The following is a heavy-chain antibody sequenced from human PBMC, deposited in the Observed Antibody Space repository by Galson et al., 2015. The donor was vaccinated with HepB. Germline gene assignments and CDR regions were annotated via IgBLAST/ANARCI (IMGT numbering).Heavy chain of an antibody. CDR2: IKQDGSEK. CDR3: ARPPYYDSSGYNAFDI. Sequence: SLRLSCAASGFTFSSYAMHWVRQAPGKGLEWVANIKQDGSEKYYVDSVKGRCTISRDNAKNSLYLQMNSLRAEDTAVYYCARPPYYDSSGYNAFDIWGQGTMVTVSS. CDR1: GFTFSSYA. J-gene: IGHJ3*02. D-gene: IGHD3-22*01. V-gene: IGHV3-7*03.